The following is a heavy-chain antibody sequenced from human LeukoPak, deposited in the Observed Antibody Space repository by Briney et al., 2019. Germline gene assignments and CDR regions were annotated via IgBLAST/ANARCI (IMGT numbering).Heavy chain of an antibody. V-gene: IGHV3-30*04. CDR3: ARNQEIDYYDSSGFYWGVEY. CDR1: GFTFSTYA. Sequence: GGSLRLSCAASGFTFSTYAMHWVRQAPGKGLEWVSVISYNGGDKYYADSVKGRFTISRDNSKNTLFLQTNSLRPEDTAVYYCARNQEIDYYDSSGFYWGVEYWGQGTLVTVSS. J-gene: IGHJ4*02. D-gene: IGHD3-22*01. CDR2: ISYNGGDK.